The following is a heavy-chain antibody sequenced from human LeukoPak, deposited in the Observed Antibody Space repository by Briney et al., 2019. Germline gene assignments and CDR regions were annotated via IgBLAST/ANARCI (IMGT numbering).Heavy chain of an antibody. D-gene: IGHD3-16*01. CDR3: AKFRLRLGELVPFDY. CDR1: GFTFSSYA. V-gene: IGHV3-23*01. Sequence: WGSLRLSCAASGFTFSSYAMSWVRQAPGKGLEWVSAISGSGGSTYYADSVKGRFTISRDNSKNTLYLQMNSLRAEDTAVYYCAKFRLRLGELVPFDYWGQGTLVTVSS. J-gene: IGHJ4*02. CDR2: ISGSGGST.